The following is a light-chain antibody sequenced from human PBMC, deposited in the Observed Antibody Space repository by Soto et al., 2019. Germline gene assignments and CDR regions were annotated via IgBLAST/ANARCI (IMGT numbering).Light chain of an antibody. CDR2: DAS. Sequence: EIVLTQSPATLSLSPGERATLSCRASQSVSSYLAWYQQKPDQAPRLLIYDASSRATGIPARFSGSGSGTDCTLTISSLDPEDFAVYDCQQRNNCPPHSFTFGPGTKVDIK. CDR3: QQRNNCPPHSFT. V-gene: IGKV3-11*01. J-gene: IGKJ3*01. CDR1: QSVSSY.